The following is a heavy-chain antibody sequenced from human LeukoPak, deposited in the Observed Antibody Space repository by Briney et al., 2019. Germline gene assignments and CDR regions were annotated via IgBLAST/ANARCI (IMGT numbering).Heavy chain of an antibody. CDR3: ARDFGTIVVVTAIVD. D-gene: IGHD2-21*02. CDR2: ISYDGSNK. CDR1: GFTFSSYA. J-gene: IGHJ4*02. Sequence: GRSLRLSCAASGFTFSSYAMHWVRQAPGKGLEWVAVISYDGSNKYYADSVKGRFTISRDNSKNTLYLQMNSLRAEDTAVYYCARDFGTIVVVTAIVDWGQGTLVTVSS. V-gene: IGHV3-30-3*01.